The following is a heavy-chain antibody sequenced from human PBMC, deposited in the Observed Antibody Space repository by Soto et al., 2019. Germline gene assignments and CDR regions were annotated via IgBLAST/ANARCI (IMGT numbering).Heavy chain of an antibody. D-gene: IGHD3-10*01. V-gene: IGHV3-9*01. CDR3: AKFGGMDV. J-gene: IGHJ6*02. CDR1: GFSFYDYA. Sequence: EVQLVESGGGLIQPGRSLRLSCAASGFSFYDYAMHWVRQSPGKGLEWVSSISWNSGIITYADSVRGRFTVSRDNAKNSLFLQMDSLRAEDTALYYCAKFGGMDVWGQGTTVTVSS. CDR2: ISWNSGII.